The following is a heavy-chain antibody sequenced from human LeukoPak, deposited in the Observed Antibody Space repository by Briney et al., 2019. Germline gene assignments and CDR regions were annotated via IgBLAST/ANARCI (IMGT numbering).Heavy chain of an antibody. CDR2: INPNSGST. J-gene: IGHJ6*03. CDR1: GYTFTGYY. D-gene: IGHD3-10*01. Sequence: VASVKVSCKASGYTFTGYYMHWVRQAPGQGLEWMGWINPNSGSTNYAQKFQGRVTMTRDTSISTAYMELSRLRSDDTAVYYCARDYVLLWFGALLPYYYMDVWGKGTTVTVSS. CDR3: ARDYVLLWFGALLPYYYMDV. V-gene: IGHV1-2*02.